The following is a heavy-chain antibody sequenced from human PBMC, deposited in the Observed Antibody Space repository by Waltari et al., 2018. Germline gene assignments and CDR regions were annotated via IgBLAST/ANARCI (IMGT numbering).Heavy chain of an antibody. Sequence: QVKLVQSGAEVKKPGASGRVSCKASGYTFTKYYIPWVRQAPGQGLEWMGRINPKSGDANYTQPFQGRVIMTRDTSINTAYLEVTGLTSDDTAIFYCATANILGIGTFDYWGQGTLVSVSS. CDR2: INPKSGDA. CDR3: ATANILGIGTFDY. CDR1: GYTFTKYY. J-gene: IGHJ4*02. D-gene: IGHD1-1*01. V-gene: IGHV1-2*06.